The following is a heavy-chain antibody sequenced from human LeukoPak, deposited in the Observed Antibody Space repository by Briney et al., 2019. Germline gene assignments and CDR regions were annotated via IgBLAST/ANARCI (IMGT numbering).Heavy chain of an antibody. D-gene: IGHD5-18*01. CDR3: ARDRGYSYAFDY. J-gene: IGHJ4*02. V-gene: IGHV4-4*07. CDR1: GGSISSYY. CDR2: IYTSGST. Sequence: SETLSLTCTVSGGSISSYYWSWIRQPAGKGLEWIGRIYTSGSTNYNPSLKSRVTISIVTSKNQFSLKLNSVTAADTAVYYCARDRGYSYAFDYWGQGTLVTVSS.